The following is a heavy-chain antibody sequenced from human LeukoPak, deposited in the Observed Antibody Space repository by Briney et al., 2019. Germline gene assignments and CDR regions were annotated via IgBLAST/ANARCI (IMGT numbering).Heavy chain of an antibody. CDR3: ARRGGYCSSTSCLRPRYYWFDP. V-gene: IGHV4-34*01. D-gene: IGHD2-2*01. CDR2: INHSGST. Sequence: PSETLSLTCAVYGGSFSGYYWSWIRQPPGKGLEWIGEINHSGSTNYNPSLKSRVTISVDTSKNQFSLKLSSVTAADTAVYYCARRGGYCSSTSCLRPRYYWFDPWGQGTLVTVSS. CDR1: GGSFSGYY. J-gene: IGHJ5*02.